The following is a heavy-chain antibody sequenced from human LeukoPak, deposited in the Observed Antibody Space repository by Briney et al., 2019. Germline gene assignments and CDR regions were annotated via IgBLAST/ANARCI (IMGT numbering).Heavy chain of an antibody. CDR3: ARGGYYYDSSGYLDT. CDR1: GYTFTIYA. D-gene: IGHD3-22*01. Sequence: GASVNVSFTASGYTFTIYAMHWVRQAPGQRLEWMGWINAGNGNTKYSQKFQGRVTITRDTSASTAYMELSSLRSEDTAVYYCARGGYYYDSSGYLDTWGQGTLVTVSS. CDR2: INAGNGNT. J-gene: IGHJ5*02. V-gene: IGHV1-3*01.